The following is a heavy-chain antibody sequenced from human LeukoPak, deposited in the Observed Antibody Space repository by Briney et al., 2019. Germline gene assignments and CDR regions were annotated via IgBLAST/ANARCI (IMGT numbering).Heavy chain of an antibody. Sequence: GGSLRLSCAASGFTFSSYNMNWVRQAPGKGLEWVSFISSSSSTIYYTDSVKGRFTISRDNAKNSLYLQMNSLRVGDTAGYYWARDEGGGGATDFDYWGQGTLVTVSS. CDR1: GFTFSSYN. CDR3: ARDEGGGGATDFDY. CDR2: ISSSSSTI. V-gene: IGHV3-48*01. J-gene: IGHJ4*02. D-gene: IGHD1-26*01.